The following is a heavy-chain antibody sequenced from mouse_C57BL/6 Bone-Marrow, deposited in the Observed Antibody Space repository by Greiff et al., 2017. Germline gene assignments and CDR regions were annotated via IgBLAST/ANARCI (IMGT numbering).Heavy chain of an antibody. V-gene: IGHV1-81*01. Sequence: QVQLQQSGAELARPGASVKMSCKASGYTFTSYGISWVKQRTGQGLEWIGEIYPRSGNTYYNEKFKGKATLTADKSSSTAYMELRRLTSEDSAVYCGASYWAPFWWYFDVWGTGTTVTVSS. J-gene: IGHJ1*03. CDR2: IYPRSGNT. D-gene: IGHD4-1*01. CDR1: GYTFTSYG. CDR3: ASYWAPFWWYFDV.